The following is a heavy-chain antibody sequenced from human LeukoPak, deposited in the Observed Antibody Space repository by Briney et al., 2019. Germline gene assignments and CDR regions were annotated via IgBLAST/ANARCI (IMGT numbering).Heavy chain of an antibody. V-gene: IGHV4-59*08. CDR1: GGSISSYY. CDR2: IYYSGST. J-gene: IGHJ4*02. Sequence: SETLSFTCTVSGGSISSYYWSWIRQPPGKGLEWIGYIYYSGSTNYNPSLKSRVTMFEDKSKNQFSLRLYSVTVADTAVYYCARHFAYSSSSYFDYWGQGSLVTVSS. D-gene: IGHD6-6*01. CDR3: ARHFAYSSSSYFDY.